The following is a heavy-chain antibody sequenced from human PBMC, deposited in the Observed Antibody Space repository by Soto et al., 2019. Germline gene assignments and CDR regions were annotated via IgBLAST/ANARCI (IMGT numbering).Heavy chain of an antibody. CDR3: AKPQLLSSSSEVSDY. D-gene: IGHD6-6*01. V-gene: IGHV3-23*01. CDR2: ISGSGGST. J-gene: IGHJ4*02. Sequence: GGSLRLSCAASGFTFSSYAMSWVRQAPGKGLEWVSAISGSGGSTYYADSVKGRFTISRDNSKNTLYLQMNSLRAEGTAVYYCAKPQLLSSSSEVSDYWGQGTLVTVSS. CDR1: GFTFSSYA.